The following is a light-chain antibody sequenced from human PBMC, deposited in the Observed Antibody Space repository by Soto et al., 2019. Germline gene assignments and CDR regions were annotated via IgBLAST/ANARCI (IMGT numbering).Light chain of an antibody. V-gene: IGLV2-14*01. CDR2: EVS. CDR3: SSYTSSSTL. J-gene: IGLJ1*01. CDR1: SSDVGSYNY. Sequence: QSVLTQPASVSGSPGQSITISCTGISSDVGSYNYVSWYQQHPGKAPKLMIYEVSDRPSGISSRFSGSKSGNTASLTISGLQIEDEADYYCSSYTSSSTLFGTGTKVTVL.